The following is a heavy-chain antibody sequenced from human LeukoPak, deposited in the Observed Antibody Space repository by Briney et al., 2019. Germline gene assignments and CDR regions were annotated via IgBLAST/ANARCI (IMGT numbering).Heavy chain of an antibody. CDR1: GGSFSDYY. D-gene: IGHD2-2*02. CDR2: INHSGST. J-gene: IGHJ4*02. Sequence: PSETLSLTCAVYGGSFSDYYWTWIRQPPGKGLEWIGEINHSGSTNYTPSLKSRVTISVDTSKNQFSLKLSSVTAADTAVYYCARVVPAAIIDYWGQGTLVTVSS. V-gene: IGHV4-34*01. CDR3: ARVVPAAIIDY.